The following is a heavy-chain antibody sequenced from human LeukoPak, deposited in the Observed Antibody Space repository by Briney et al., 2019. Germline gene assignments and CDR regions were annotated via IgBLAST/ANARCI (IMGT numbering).Heavy chain of an antibody. V-gene: IGHV1-18*01. CDR2: ISAYNGNT. D-gene: IGHD2-2*01. CDR1: GYTFTSYG. CDR3: ARAAYSYCSSTCRSPRINWFDP. Sequence: ASVKVSCKASGYTFTSYGISGVRQAPGQGLEWMGWISAYNGNTNYAQKLQGRVAMTTDTSTSTAYMELWSLRSEDTAVYYCARAAYSYCSSTCRSPRINWFDPWGQGTLVTVSS. J-gene: IGHJ5*02.